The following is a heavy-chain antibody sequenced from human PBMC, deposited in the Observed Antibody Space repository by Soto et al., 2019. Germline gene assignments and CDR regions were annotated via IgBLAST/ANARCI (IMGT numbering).Heavy chain of an antibody. Sequence: QLVQSGDEVKKPGASVKVSCRASGYIFNSVGISWLRQVPGQGLEWMGWVSTYSEHTKSVQKFQDRVTLTADTSTSTVYMGLRSLRSADTAVYYCARDLNWNNVLVFDSWGQGTLVTVSS. CDR1: GYIFNSVG. CDR3: ARDLNWNNVLVFDS. V-gene: IGHV1-18*04. J-gene: IGHJ4*02. D-gene: IGHD1-20*01. CDR2: VSTYSEHT.